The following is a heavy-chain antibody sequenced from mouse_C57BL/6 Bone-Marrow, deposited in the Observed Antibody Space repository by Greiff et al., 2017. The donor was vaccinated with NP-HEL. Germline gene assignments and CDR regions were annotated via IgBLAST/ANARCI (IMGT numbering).Heavy chain of an antibody. CDR3: ARDRNYYGSSYWYFDV. V-gene: IGHV5-4*01. D-gene: IGHD1-1*01. CDR1: GFTFSSYA. CDR2: ISDGGSYT. J-gene: IGHJ1*03. Sequence: EVQLVESGGGLVKPGGSLKLSCAASGFTFSSYALSWVRQTPEKRLEWVATISDGGSYTYYPDNVKGRFTISRDKAKNNLYLQMSHLKSEDTAMYYCARDRNYYGSSYWYFDVWGTGTTVTVSS.